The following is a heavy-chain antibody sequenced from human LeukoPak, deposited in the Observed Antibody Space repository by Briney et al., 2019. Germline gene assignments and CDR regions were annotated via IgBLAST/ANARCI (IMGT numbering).Heavy chain of an antibody. CDR2: IYHSGST. CDR3: ARELLESSGWWSGFDY. V-gene: IGHV4-4*02. D-gene: IGHD6-19*01. Sequence: SGTLSLTCAVSGGSISSSNWWSWVRQPPGKGLEWIGEIYHSGSTNYNPSLKSRVTISVDKSKNQFSLKLSSVTAADTAVYYCARELLESSGWWSGFDYWGQGTLVTVSS. J-gene: IGHJ4*02. CDR1: GGSISSSNW.